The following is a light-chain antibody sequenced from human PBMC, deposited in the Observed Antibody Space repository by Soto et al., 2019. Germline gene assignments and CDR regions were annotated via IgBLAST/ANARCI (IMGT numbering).Light chain of an antibody. CDR3: ASFTTSSTRV. CDR1: TTDIGTYNY. J-gene: IGLJ1*01. CDR2: EVT. V-gene: IGLV2-14*01. Sequence: QSALTQPASVSGSPGQSITVSCTGSTTDIGTYNYVSWYQQLPGKAPKLIIFEVTNRPSGVSDRFSGSKSGNTASLTISGLQPEDEGDYYCASFTTSSTRVFGSGTSSPS.